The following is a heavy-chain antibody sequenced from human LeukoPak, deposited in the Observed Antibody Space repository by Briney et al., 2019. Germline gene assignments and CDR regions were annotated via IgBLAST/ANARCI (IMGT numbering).Heavy chain of an antibody. CDR3: ARSGIATLDYFDY. V-gene: IGHV1-69*13. Sequence: LVKVSCKASGGTFSSYAISWVRQAPGQGLEWMGGIIPIFGTANYAQKFQGRVTITADESTSTAYMELSSLRSEDTAVYYCARSGIATLDYFDYRGQGTLVTVSS. CDR2: IIPIFGTA. J-gene: IGHJ4*02. CDR1: GGTFSSYA. D-gene: IGHD6-13*01.